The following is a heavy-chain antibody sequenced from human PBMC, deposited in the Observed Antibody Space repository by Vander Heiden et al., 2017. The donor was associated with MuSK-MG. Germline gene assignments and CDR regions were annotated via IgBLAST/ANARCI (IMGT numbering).Heavy chain of an antibody. V-gene: IGHV4-31*03. J-gene: IGHJ4*02. Sequence: QVQLQESGPGLVKPSQTLSLTCTVPGGSVNSGDYFWNWIRQHPGKGLEWSGYRYYSGSTYYNPSLKSRVTISVDTSKNHFSLKLTSVTAADTAVYYCVSSGSSGWYFDYWGQGALVTVSS. CDR2: RYYSGST. CDR1: GGSVNSGDYF. CDR3: VSSGSSGWYFDY. D-gene: IGHD6-19*01.